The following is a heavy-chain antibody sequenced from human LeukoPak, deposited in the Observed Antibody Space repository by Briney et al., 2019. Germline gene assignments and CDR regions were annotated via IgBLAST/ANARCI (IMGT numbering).Heavy chain of an antibody. Sequence: GASVKVSCKASGYTFTGYGISWVRQAPGQGLGGMGWSGAYNGNTNYEQKFQDRVTMTTDTSTSTAYMELRSLRSDDTAVYYCARALQDYGDYVDAFDIWGQGTMVTVSS. J-gene: IGHJ3*02. CDR3: ARALQDYGDYVDAFDI. D-gene: IGHD4-17*01. V-gene: IGHV1-18*01. CDR2: SGAYNGNT. CDR1: GYTFTGYG.